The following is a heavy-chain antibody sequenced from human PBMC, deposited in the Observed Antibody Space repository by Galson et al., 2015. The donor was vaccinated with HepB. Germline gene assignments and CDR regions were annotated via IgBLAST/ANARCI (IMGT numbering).Heavy chain of an antibody. CDR3: ARARAGTHYLDY. CDR2: TDTPGNP. J-gene: IGHJ4*02. Sequence: SLRLSCAASGFTFDTYDMHWVRQAAGGGLEWVSGTDTPGNPYSPDSLRGRFTISRDNAKNSLYLQMNSLRDGDAAVYYCARARAGTHYLDYWGQGALVTVSS. V-gene: IGHV3-13*05. D-gene: IGHD6-19*01. CDR1: GFTFDTYD.